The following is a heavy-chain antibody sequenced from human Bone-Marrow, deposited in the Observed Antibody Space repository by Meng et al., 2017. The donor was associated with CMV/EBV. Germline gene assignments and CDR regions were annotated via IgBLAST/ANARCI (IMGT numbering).Heavy chain of an antibody. CDR1: GGSFSGYY. D-gene: IGHD6-13*01. CDR2: INHSGST. J-gene: IGHJ6*02. V-gene: IGHV4-34*01. CDR3: ARGSVCIAAAAFTFYYYYYGMDV. Sequence: SETLSLTCAVYGGSFSGYYWSWIRQPPGKGLEWIGEINHSGSTNYNPSLKSRVTISVDTSKNQFSLKLSSVTAADTAVYYCARGSVCIAAAAFTFYYYYYGMDVWGQGTTVTASS.